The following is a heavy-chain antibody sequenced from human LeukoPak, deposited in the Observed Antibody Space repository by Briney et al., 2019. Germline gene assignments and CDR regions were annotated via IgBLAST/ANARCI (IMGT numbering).Heavy chain of an antibody. Sequence: PGGSLRLSCAASGFTLSSNYMSWVRQAPGKGLESVSVIYSGGSTYYPDSVKGRFTISRDNSKNTLYLQMNSRRAEDTAVYYCARVEKAYCGGDCLGYFDYWGQGTLVTVSS. CDR2: IYSGGST. D-gene: IGHD2-21*02. J-gene: IGHJ4*02. CDR3: ARVEKAYCGGDCLGYFDY. CDR1: GFTLSSNY. V-gene: IGHV3-53*01.